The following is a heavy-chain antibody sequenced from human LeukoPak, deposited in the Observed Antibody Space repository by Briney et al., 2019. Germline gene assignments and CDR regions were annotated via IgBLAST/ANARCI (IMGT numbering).Heavy chain of an antibody. V-gene: IGHV4-39*01. CDR1: GGSISSSSYY. CDR3: ARSYSGYDRNNLDY. CDR2: IYYSGST. Sequence: SETLSLTCTVSGGSISSSSYYWGWIRQPPGKGLEWIGNIYYSGSTYYNPSLKSRVTISVDTSKNQFSLKLSSVTAADTAVYYCARSYSGYDRNNLDYWGQGTLVTVSS. D-gene: IGHD5-12*01. J-gene: IGHJ4*02.